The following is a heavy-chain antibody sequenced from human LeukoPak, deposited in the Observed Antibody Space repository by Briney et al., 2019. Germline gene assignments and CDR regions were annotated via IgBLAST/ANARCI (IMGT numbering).Heavy chain of an antibody. Sequence: PSETLSLTCTVSGGSISSYYWSWIRQPPGKGLEWIGDIYYSGSTNYNPSLKSRLTSSIDTSNNQFYLNLTSVTAADTAVYYCARADSSGWYFSGWFDPWGQGTLVTVSS. CDR3: ARADSSGWYFSGWFDP. CDR2: IYYSGST. D-gene: IGHD6-19*01. CDR1: GGSISSYY. V-gene: IGHV4-59*12. J-gene: IGHJ5*02.